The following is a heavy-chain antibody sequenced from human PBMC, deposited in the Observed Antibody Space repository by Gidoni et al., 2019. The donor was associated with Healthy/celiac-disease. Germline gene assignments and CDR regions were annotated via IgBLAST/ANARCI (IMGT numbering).Heavy chain of an antibody. CDR2: LSNDGSNK. D-gene: IGHD1-7*01. CDR1: GFTFRSYG. Sequence: QVQLVESGGGVVQPGRSLRLSCAASGFTFRSYGMPWVRQAPLKGLEWVAVLSNDGSNKYYADSVKGRFTISRDNSKNTLYLQMNSLRAEDTAVYYCAKDPGLELHDGPLDYWGQGTLVTVSS. V-gene: IGHV3-30*18. J-gene: IGHJ4*02. CDR3: AKDPGLELHDGPLDY.